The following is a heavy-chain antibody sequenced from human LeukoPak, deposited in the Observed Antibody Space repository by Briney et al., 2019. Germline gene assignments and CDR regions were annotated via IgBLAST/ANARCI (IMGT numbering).Heavy chain of an antibody. D-gene: IGHD3-22*01. V-gene: IGHV3-53*01. CDR3: ARDGDDSSGYYYD. CDR2: IYSGGST. CDR1: GFTVSSNY. J-gene: IGHJ4*02. Sequence: PGGSLRLSCAASGFTVSSNYMSWVRQAPGKGLEWVSVIYSGGSTYYADSMKGRFTISRDNSKNTLYLQMNSLRAEDTAVYYCARDGDDSSGYYYDWGQGTLVTVSS.